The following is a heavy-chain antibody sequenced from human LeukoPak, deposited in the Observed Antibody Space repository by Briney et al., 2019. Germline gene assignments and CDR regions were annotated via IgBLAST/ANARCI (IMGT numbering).Heavy chain of an antibody. J-gene: IGHJ4*02. CDR2: ISYDGSNK. CDR1: GFTFSSYA. CDR3: AYQLLYEFDY. V-gene: IGHV3-30*04. D-gene: IGHD2-2*02. Sequence: SGGSLRLSCAASGFTFSSYAMHWVRQAPGKGLEWVAVISYDGSNKYYADSVKGRFTISRDNSKNTLYLQMNSLRAEDTAVYYCAYQLLYEFDYWGQGTLVTVSS.